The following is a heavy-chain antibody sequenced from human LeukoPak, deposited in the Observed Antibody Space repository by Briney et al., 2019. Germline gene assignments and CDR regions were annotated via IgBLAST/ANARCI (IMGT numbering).Heavy chain of an antibody. D-gene: IGHD3-9*01. CDR3: ARGYDILTGLYYYYYGMDV. CDR2: INHSGST. J-gene: IGHJ6*02. CDR1: GGSISGYY. Sequence: PSETLSLTCAVYGGSISGYYWSWIRQPPGKGLEWIGEINHSGSTNYNPSLKSRVTISVDTSKNQFSLKLSSVTAADTAVYYCARGYDILTGLYYYYYGMDVWGQGTTVTVSS. V-gene: IGHV4-34*01.